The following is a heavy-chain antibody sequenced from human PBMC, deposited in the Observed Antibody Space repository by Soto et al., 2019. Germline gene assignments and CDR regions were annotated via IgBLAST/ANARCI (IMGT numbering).Heavy chain of an antibody. Sequence: QVQLQESGPGLVKPSETLSLTCTVSGGSISSYYWSWIRQPPGKGLEWIGYIYYSGSTNYNPSLKRRFTISVDTSNNQFSLKLSSVTAADTAVYYCARRWGAAFDYWGQGTLVTVSS. V-gene: IGHV4-59*08. CDR2: IYYSGST. D-gene: IGHD1-26*01. CDR3: ARRWGAAFDY. CDR1: GGSISSYY. J-gene: IGHJ4*02.